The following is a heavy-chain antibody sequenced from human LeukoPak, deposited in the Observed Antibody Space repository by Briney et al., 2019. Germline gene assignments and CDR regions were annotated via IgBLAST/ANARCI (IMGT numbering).Heavy chain of an antibody. CDR3: ARDRYGDYNFDY. D-gene: IGHD4-17*01. Sequence: GRSLRLSCAASGFTFSNYAMHWVRQAPGKGLEWVAIISYDGGNNCFADSVKGRFTISRDNSKNTLYLQMNSLRAEDTAVYYCARDRYGDYNFDYWGQGTLVTVSS. CDR2: ISYDGGNN. J-gene: IGHJ4*02. V-gene: IGHV3-30-3*01. CDR1: GFTFSNYA.